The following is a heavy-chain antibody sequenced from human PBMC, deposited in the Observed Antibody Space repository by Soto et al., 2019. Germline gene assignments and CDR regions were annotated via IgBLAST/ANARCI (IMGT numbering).Heavy chain of an antibody. CDR2: ISGRGGST. D-gene: IGHD2-15*01. V-gene: IGHV3-23*01. CDR1: GFTFSSYA. J-gene: IGHJ6*03. Sequence: GGSLRLSCAASGFTFSSYAMSWVRQAPGKGLEWVSAISGRGGSTYYADSVKGRFTISRDNSKNTLYLQMNSLRAEDTAVYYCAKGRYCSGGSCYFPEGYYYYYMDVWGKGTTVTVSS. CDR3: AKGRYCSGGSCYFPEGYYYYYMDV.